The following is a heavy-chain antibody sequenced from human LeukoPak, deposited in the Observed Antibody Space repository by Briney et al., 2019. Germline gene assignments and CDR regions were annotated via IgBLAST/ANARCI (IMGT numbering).Heavy chain of an antibody. J-gene: IGHJ5*02. V-gene: IGHV4-59*08. CDR3: ARHSEPNSNLFWFDP. CDR2: IYDSGNT. D-gene: IGHD2/OR15-2a*01. CDR1: GGSISSYY. Sequence: SETLSLTCTVSGGSISSYYWSWIRQPPGKGLEWIGYIYDSGNTKYNSSLKSRVTISVDTSKNQFSLKLSSVTAADTAVYYCARHSEPNSNLFWFDPWGQGTLVTVSS.